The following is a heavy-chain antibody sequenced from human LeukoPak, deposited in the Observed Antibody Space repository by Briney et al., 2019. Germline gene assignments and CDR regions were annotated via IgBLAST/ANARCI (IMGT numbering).Heavy chain of an antibody. Sequence: SEALSLTCTVSGDSISRNSFYWGWVRQPPGKGLEWIGKIFYSGSTYYNPSLRGRVTISLDTSKNQFSLNLSSVTAADTAVYYCARRPGAVTLDYWGQGTLVIVSS. CDR2: IFYSGST. J-gene: IGHJ4*02. D-gene: IGHD2-21*02. V-gene: IGHV4-39*01. CDR3: ARRPGAVTLDY. CDR1: GDSISRNSFY.